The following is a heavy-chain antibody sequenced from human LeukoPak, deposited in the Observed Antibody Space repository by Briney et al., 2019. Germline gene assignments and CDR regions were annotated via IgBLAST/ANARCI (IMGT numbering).Heavy chain of an antibody. Sequence: GGSLRLSCAASGFTFSSASMNWVRQAPEKGLEWVSSISSRSSYTYYADSVRGRFTISRDNAKNSLYLEMNSLRAEDTAVYYCARGAYGSGSYGDNWFDPWGQGTLVTVSS. V-gene: IGHV3-21*01. CDR2: ISSRSSYT. D-gene: IGHD3-10*01. CDR3: ARGAYGSGSYGDNWFDP. J-gene: IGHJ5*02. CDR1: GFTFSSAS.